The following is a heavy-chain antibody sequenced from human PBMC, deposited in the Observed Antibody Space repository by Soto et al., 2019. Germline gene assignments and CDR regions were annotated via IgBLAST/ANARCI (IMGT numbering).Heavy chain of an antibody. V-gene: IGHV4-39*01. CDR2: IYYSGST. Sequence: PSETLSLTCTVSGGSISSSSYYWGWIRQPPGKGLEWIGSIYYSGSTYYNPSLKSRVTISVDTSKNQFSLKLSSVTAADTAVYYCARWSEGSGYYSVSSYGMDVWGQGTTVTVSS. D-gene: IGHD3-22*01. CDR3: ARWSEGSGYYSVSSYGMDV. J-gene: IGHJ6*02. CDR1: GGSISSSSYY.